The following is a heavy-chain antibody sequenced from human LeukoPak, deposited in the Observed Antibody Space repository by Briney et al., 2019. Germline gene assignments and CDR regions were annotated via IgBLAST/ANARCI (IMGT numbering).Heavy chain of an antibody. Sequence: GGSLRLSCAASGFTFSSYSMNWVRQAPGKGLEWVSSISSSSSYIYYADSVKGRFTISRDNAKNSLYLQMNSLRAEDTAVYYCVRGQDGIDNWFDPWGQGTLVTVAS. CDR2: ISSSSSYI. D-gene: IGHD5-24*01. CDR3: VRGQDGIDNWFDP. CDR1: GFTFSSYS. J-gene: IGHJ5*02. V-gene: IGHV3-21*01.